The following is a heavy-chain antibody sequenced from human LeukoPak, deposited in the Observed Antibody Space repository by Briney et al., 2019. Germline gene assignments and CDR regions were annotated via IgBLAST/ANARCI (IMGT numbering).Heavy chain of an antibody. CDR3: ASGARLL. CDR2: ISYDGSNK. Sequence: GRSLRLSCAASGFTFSSYGMHWVRQAPGKGLEWVAVISYDGSNKYYADSVKGRFTISRDNSKNTLYLQMNSLRAEDTAVYYCASGARLLWGQGTLVTVSS. J-gene: IGHJ4*02. D-gene: IGHD3-10*01. V-gene: IGHV3-30*03. CDR1: GFTFSSYG.